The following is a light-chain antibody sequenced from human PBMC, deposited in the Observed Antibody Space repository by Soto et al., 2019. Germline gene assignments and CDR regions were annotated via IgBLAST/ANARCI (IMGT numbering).Light chain of an antibody. Sequence: DIQMTQSPSSLSASVGDRVTITCRASQSISYYLNWYQQKPGKAPKLLIYAASSSESGVPSRFSGSGSGTDFTLTISSLQPEDFETYYCQQSYSTPITFGKGTQLEI. CDR2: AAS. CDR1: QSISYY. CDR3: QQSYSTPIT. J-gene: IGKJ5*01. V-gene: IGKV1-39*01.